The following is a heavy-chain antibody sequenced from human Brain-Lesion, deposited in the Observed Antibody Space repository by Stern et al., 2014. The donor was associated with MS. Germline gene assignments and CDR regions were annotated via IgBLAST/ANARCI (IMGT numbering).Heavy chain of an antibody. V-gene: IGHV1-2*02. CDR2: INPNTGGT. J-gene: IGHJ6*02. Sequence: QMQLVQSGAEVKKPGASVKVSCKTSGYIFTGYYIHWVRQAPGQGLEWMGLINPNTGGTNYAQKFQGRVTMSRDTSISTAYVELSSLTSDDTAVYYCARDQRGITIFGVVTDYYYLGMDVWGQGTTVTVSS. CDR1: GYIFTGYY. D-gene: IGHD3-3*01. CDR3: ARDQRGITIFGVVTDYYYLGMDV.